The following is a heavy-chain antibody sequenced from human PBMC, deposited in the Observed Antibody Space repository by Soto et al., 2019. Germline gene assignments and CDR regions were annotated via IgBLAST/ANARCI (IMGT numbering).Heavy chain of an antibody. CDR1: GFTFSSYC. CDR3: AKVVGYCSSTSCTTRYYYYYGMDV. D-gene: IGHD2-2*01. J-gene: IGHJ6*02. CDR2: ISYDGSNK. V-gene: IGHV3-30*18. Sequence: QVQLVESGGGVVQPGRSLRLSCAASGFTFSSYCMHWVRQAPGKGLEWVAVISYDGSNKYYADSVKGRFTISRDNSKNTLYLQMNSLRAEDTAVYYCAKVVGYCSSTSCTTRYYYYYGMDVWGQGTTVTVSS.